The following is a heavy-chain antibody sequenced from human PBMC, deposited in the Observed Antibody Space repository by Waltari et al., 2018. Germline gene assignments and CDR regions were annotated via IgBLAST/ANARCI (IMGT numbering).Heavy chain of an antibody. J-gene: IGHJ6*02. Sequence: VQLVQSGAEVKKPGESLKISCKGSGYSFTSYWIGWVRQMPGKGLEWMGWINPSNGNTGFAQKFQGRVTITRSTSISTAYMELNSLRSEDTAVYYCARGWGSGWPGYYGMDVWGQGTTVTVSS. V-gene: IGHV1-8*03. CDR1: GYSFTSYW. D-gene: IGHD6-19*01. CDR2: INPSNGNT. CDR3: ARGWGSGWPGYYGMDV.